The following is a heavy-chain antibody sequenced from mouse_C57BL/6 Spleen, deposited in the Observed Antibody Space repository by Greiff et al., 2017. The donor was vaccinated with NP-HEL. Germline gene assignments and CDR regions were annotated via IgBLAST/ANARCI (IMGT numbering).Heavy chain of an antibody. CDR1: GYSITSGYY. Sequence: DVQLQESGPGLVKPSQSLSLTCSVTGYSITSGYYWNWIRQFPGNKLEWMGYISYDGSNNYNPSLKNRISITRDTSKNQFFLKLNSVTTEDTATYYCAREGRVIPFDYWAQGTTLTVSS. CDR3: AREGRVIPFDY. V-gene: IGHV3-6*01. J-gene: IGHJ2*01. D-gene: IGHD1-1*01. CDR2: ISYDGSN.